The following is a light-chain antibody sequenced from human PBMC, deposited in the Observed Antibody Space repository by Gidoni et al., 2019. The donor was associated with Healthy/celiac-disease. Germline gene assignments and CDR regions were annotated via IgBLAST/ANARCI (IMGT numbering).Light chain of an antibody. Sequence: EIVLTQSPATLSLSPGERATLSCRASQSVSSYLAWSQQKPGQATRLIIYDASNRATRMPARFSGSGSGTDFTLTISSLEPAGFAVYYCQQRSNWPPTFXXXTRLEIK. CDR2: DAS. J-gene: IGKJ5*01. CDR3: QQRSNWPPT. CDR1: QSVSSY. V-gene: IGKV3-11*01.